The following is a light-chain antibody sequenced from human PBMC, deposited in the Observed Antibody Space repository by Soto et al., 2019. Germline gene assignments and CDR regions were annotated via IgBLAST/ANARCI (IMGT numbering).Light chain of an antibody. V-gene: IGKV3-11*01. CDR3: QQRNNWPQT. CDR1: QSVSSY. Sequence: EIVLTQSPATLSLSPGERASLSCRASQSVSSYLAWYQQKPGQAPRLLIYDASNRATGIPARFSGSGSGTDFTLTISSLEPEDFVVYYCQQRNNWPQTFGGGTKVEIK. J-gene: IGKJ4*01. CDR2: DAS.